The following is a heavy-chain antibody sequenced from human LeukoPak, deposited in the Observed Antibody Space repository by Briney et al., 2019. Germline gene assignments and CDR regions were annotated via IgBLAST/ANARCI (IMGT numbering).Heavy chain of an antibody. V-gene: IGHV3-48*04. CDR1: GFTFSSYS. D-gene: IGHD6-13*01. Sequence: AGGSLRLSCAASGFTFSSYSMNWVRQAPGKGLEWVSYISSSSSTIYYADSVKGRFTISRDNAKNSLYLQMNSLRAEDTAVYYCAREYSSSWDYFYYYYMGVWGKGTTVTVSS. J-gene: IGHJ6*03. CDR3: AREYSSSWDYFYYYYMGV. CDR2: ISSSSSTI.